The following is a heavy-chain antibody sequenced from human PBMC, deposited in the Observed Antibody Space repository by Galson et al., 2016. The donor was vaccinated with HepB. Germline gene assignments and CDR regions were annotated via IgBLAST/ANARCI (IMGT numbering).Heavy chain of an antibody. Sequence: SLRLSCAVSGISVSSTYMTWVRQAPIKGLEWVSVIYPDGSTHYADSMKGRFTISRDNSRNTLSLQRHSLRADDTAVYYCAAGHCYDGPCLNHPDFWGQGTLVTVSS. V-gene: IGHV3-53*01. D-gene: IGHD2-15*01. CDR1: GISVSSTY. J-gene: IGHJ4*02. CDR3: AAGHCYDGPCLNHPDF. CDR2: IYPDGST.